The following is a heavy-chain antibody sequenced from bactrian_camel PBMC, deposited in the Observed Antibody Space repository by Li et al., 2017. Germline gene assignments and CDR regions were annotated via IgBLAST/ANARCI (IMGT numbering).Heavy chain of an antibody. CDR3: ATESSEYDNH. D-gene: IGHD4*01. Sequence: QVQLVESGGGSVQAGGSLRLSCSASEYSSNIIGWFRQAPGKEREGVAYTYTAGDGTWYASSVKGRFTISKDYAKNIVYLQMNSLKPEDTAVYYCATESSEYDNHWGQGTQVTVS. V-gene: IGHV3S63*01. J-gene: IGHJ4*01. CDR1: EYSSNI. CDR2: TYTAGDGT.